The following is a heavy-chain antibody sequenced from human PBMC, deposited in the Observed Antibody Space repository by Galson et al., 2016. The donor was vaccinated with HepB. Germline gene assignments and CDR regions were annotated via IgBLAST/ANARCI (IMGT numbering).Heavy chain of an antibody. CDR1: GYTFSSYF. CDR2: MNPNGNKI. J-gene: IGHJ1*01. D-gene: IGHD3-3*01. CDR3: VREILGVVY. V-gene: IGHV1-46*01. Sequence: SVKVSCKASGYTFSSYFMHWVRQALGQGLEWMGVMNPNGNKISYAQKFESRVTMTRDTSTSTVYMELNSLRSEDTAVYYCVREILGVVYWGQGGLVTVSS.